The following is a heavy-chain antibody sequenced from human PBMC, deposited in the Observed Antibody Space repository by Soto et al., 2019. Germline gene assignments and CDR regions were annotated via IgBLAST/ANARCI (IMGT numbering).Heavy chain of an antibody. CDR3: ARRGAGYNYDY. Sequence: GESLKISCGASGYSFPGFWIGWVRQMPGKGLEWMGIIFPGDSDTRYSPSFQGQVTISVDKSISTAYLQWSSLKASDTAMYYCARRGAGYNYDYWGQGTLVTVSS. V-gene: IGHV5-51*01. CDR1: GYSFPGFW. CDR2: IFPGDSDT. D-gene: IGHD5-12*01. J-gene: IGHJ4*02.